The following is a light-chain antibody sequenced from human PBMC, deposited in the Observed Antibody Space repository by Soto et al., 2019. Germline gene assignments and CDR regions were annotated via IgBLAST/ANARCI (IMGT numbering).Light chain of an antibody. J-gene: IGKJ1*01. CDR1: QSVSSN. Sequence: EIVVTQSPATLSVSPGERATLSCRASQSVSSNLAWYQQKPGQAPRLLIYGASTRATGIPARFSGSGSGTEFTLTISSLQSEDFAVYYCQQYNNWPPRRTFGQGTKVEIK. CDR3: QQYNNWPPRRT. CDR2: GAS. V-gene: IGKV3-15*01.